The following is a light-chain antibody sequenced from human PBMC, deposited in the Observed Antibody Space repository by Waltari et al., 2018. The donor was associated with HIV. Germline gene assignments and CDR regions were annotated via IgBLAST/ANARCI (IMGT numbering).Light chain of an antibody. J-gene: IGKJ4*01. CDR1: QTVRHSN. Sequence: VLTQSPDTLPLSPGDRAALSCRTSQTVRHSNHAWYQQRPGQASRLLIYGSSLRATGVPDRFLGSGSGTDFTLTITRLDPEDFAVYYCHQYGSSPLTFGGGTRVEIK. V-gene: IGKV3-20*01. CDR3: HQYGSSPLT. CDR2: GSS.